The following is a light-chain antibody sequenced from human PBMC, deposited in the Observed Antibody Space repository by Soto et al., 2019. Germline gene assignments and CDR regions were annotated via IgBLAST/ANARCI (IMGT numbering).Light chain of an antibody. J-gene: IGKJ4*01. CDR1: QNLGFW. V-gene: IGKV1-5*01. CDR3: QQYHDYPLT. CDR2: DVS. Sequence: DIQMTQSPSTLSASVGDRVTITCRASQNLGFWLAWYQQKPGKAPKVLIYDVSNLESGVPSRFSGSASGTEFTLTISSLQPEDSATYYCQQYHDYPLTCGGGTNLEIK.